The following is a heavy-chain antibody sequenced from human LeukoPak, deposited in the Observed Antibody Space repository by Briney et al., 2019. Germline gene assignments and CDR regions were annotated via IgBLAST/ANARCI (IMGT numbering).Heavy chain of an antibody. CDR1: GGTFSSYA. CDR2: IIPIFGTA. V-gene: IGHV1-69*13. J-gene: IGHJ4*02. Sequence: SVKVSCKASGGTFSSYAISWVRQAPGRGLEWMGGIIPIFGTANYAQKFQGRVTITADESTSTAYMELSSLRSEDTAVYYCARVRRMGIEIDYWGQGTLVTVSS. CDR3: ARVRRMGIEIDY. D-gene: IGHD6-13*01.